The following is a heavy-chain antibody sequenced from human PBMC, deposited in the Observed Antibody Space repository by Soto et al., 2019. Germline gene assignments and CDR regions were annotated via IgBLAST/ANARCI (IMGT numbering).Heavy chain of an antibody. CDR2: TYYRSKWYY. D-gene: IGHD1-26*01. CDR3: GRGEQSSGRSFDY. CDR1: GDSVSSNSAG. Sequence: QVQLQQSGPGLVKPSQTLSLTCAITGDSVSSNSAGWSWVRRSQSRGLGWLGRTYYRSKWYYEYAVSVRGRITINPDTSKNQDSLQLNSVTPEDTAVYFCGRGEQSSGRSFDYWGQGTLVTVSS. V-gene: IGHV6-1*01. J-gene: IGHJ4*01.